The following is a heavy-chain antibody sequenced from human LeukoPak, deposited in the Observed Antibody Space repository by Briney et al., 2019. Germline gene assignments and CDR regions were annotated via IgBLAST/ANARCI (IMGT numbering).Heavy chain of an antibody. Sequence: PGGSLSLSCAASGFTFSSYAMTWVRQAPGKGLEWVSVISGSGGTTYYADSVKGRFTISRDNSKSTLYLQMDRLRGEDTAVYYCAKQFGSGNYLSLDYWGQGALVTVS. CDR3: AKQFGSGNYLSLDY. D-gene: IGHD3-10*01. V-gene: IGHV3-23*01. CDR1: GFTFSSYA. J-gene: IGHJ4*02. CDR2: ISGSGGTT.